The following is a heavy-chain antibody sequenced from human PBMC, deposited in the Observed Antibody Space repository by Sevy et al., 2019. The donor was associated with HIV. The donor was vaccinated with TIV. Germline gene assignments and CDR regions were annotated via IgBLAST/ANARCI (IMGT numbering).Heavy chain of an antibody. CDR1: GFTFSSYS. D-gene: IGHD6-19*01. CDR2: ISSSSSYI. CDR3: ARDPGIAVAGTVY. J-gene: IGHJ4*02. Sequence: GGSLRLSCAASGFTFSSYSMNWVRQAPGKGLEWVSSISSSSSYIYYADSVKGRFTISRDNAKNSLYLQMNSLRAEDTAVDYCARDPGIAVAGTVYWGQGTLVTVSS. V-gene: IGHV3-21*01.